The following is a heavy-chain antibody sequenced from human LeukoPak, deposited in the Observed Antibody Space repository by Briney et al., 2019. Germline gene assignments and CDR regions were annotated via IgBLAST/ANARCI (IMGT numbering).Heavy chain of an antibody. V-gene: IGHV3-74*03. Sequence: GGSLRLSCAASGFTFSNYWVHWVRQAPGKGLVWVSRINRDGSTTKYADSVKGRFTVSGDNAKNTLNLQMNSLRAEDTAVYYCARNKKSGESSEIDYWGQGTLVTVSS. CDR3: ARNKKSGESSEIDY. D-gene: IGHD3-10*01. J-gene: IGHJ4*02. CDR2: INRDGSTT. CDR1: GFTFSNYW.